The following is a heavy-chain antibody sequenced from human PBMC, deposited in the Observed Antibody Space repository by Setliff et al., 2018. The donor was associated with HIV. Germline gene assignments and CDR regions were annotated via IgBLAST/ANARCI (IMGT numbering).Heavy chain of an antibody. J-gene: IGHJ3*02. CDR3: ARRERYYDILTGRVFDGFDI. V-gene: IGHV4-61*09. CDR1: GGSISSGSYY. D-gene: IGHD3-9*01. CDR2: IYTSGGT. Sequence: SETLSLTCTVSGGSISSGSYYWSWIRQPAGKGLEWIGHIYTSGGTNYNPSLKSRVTISVDTSKNHFSLKLSSVTAADTAVYYCARRERYYDILTGRVFDGFDIWGQGTMVTVSS.